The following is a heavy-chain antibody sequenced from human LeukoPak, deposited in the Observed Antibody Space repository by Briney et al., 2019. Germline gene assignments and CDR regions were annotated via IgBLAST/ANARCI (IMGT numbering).Heavy chain of an antibody. CDR2: IYHNGST. Sequence: SETLSLTCTVSGGSLRRTGYCWGWIRQPPGKGLEWIGSIYHNGSTCNNPSLKSRVILSVDTSKNQFSLKLSSVTAADTAVYYCARHVGHDFWSGYRSVDPWGQGTLATVSS. CDR1: GGSLRRTGYC. J-gene: IGHJ5*02. V-gene: IGHV4-39*01. CDR3: ARHVGHDFWSGYRSVDP. D-gene: IGHD3-3*01.